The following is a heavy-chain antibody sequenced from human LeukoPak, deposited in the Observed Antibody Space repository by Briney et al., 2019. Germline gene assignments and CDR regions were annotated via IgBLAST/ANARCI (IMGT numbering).Heavy chain of an antibody. CDR1: GYSFINYW. J-gene: IGHJ5*02. CDR3: ARRNSMVRGALDP. CDR2: IYPGDSDT. Sequence: GESLKISCKASGYSFINYWLGWVRQRPGKGLEWIGIIYPGDSDTRYSPSFQGQVTISADRSISTAFLQWNSLKPSDSAIYYCARRNSMVRGALDPWGQGTLFTVSS. D-gene: IGHD3-10*01. V-gene: IGHV5-51*01.